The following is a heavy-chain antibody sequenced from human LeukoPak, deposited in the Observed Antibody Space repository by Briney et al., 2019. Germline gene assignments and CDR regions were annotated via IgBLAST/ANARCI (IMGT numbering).Heavy chain of an antibody. D-gene: IGHD3-3*01. CDR2: ISDSGGST. CDR1: GFPFSSYA. V-gene: IGHV3-64*04. CDR3: AKEEWGGNSNWLDP. J-gene: IGHJ5*02. Sequence: PGGSLRLSCSASGFPFSSYAMHWVRQAPGKGLEYVSAISDSGGSTYYADSVKGRFTISRDNSKNTLYLQMNSLRVEDTAVYYCAKEEWGGNSNWLDPWGQGTLVTVSA.